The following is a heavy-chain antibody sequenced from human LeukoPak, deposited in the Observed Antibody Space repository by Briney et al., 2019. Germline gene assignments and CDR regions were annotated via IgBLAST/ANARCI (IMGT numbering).Heavy chain of an antibody. Sequence: ASVKVSCKDSGYALFDLYMQGVRQAPGQGLEWMGWINPKNGGTNYAQKFHGRVTMTRDTSISTAYMELSRLRCRVLPAYSCARVSSTTYRDWFDPWGRGTLVTVSS. CDR3: ARVSSTTYRDWFDP. CDR1: GYALFDLY. CDR2: INPKNGGT. V-gene: IGHV1-2*02. D-gene: IGHD2/OR15-2a*01. J-gene: IGHJ5*02.